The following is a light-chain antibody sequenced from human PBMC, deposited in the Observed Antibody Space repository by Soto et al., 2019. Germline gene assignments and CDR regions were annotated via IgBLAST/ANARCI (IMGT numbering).Light chain of an antibody. Sequence: DIVMTQSPDSLAVSLGERATINCKSSQSVLYSSNNKNYLAWYQQKPGQPPKLLIYWASTRESGVPDRFSGSGSGTGFTLAISSLQAEDVAVYYCQQDWRTPLTCGGATKVEIK. CDR1: QSVLYSSNNKNY. CDR3: QQDWRTPLT. V-gene: IGKV4-1*01. CDR2: WAS. J-gene: IGKJ4*01.